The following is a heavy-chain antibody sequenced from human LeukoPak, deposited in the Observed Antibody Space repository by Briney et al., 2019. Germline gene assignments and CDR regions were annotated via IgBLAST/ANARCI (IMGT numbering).Heavy chain of an antibody. V-gene: IGHV1-24*01. Sequence: GASVKVSCKVSGYTLTELSMHWVRQAPGKGLEWMGGFDPEDGETIYAQKLQGRVTMTTDTSTSTAYMELRSLRSDDTAVYYCARVSDFWSGYYPDYYYYYMDVWGKGTTVTVSS. CDR1: GYTLTELS. CDR3: ARVSDFWSGYYPDYYYYYMDV. D-gene: IGHD3-3*01. J-gene: IGHJ6*03. CDR2: FDPEDGET.